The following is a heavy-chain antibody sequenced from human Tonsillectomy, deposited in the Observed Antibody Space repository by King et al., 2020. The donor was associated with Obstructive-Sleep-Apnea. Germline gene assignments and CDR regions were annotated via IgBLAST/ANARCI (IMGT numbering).Heavy chain of an antibody. Sequence: VQLVESGGGLVQPGGSLRLYCAASGFTFSSCAMSWVRQAPGKGLECVSKISGSSGSTYYADSVKGRFTISRDNSKNTLYLQMNSLRAEDTAVYYCAKGVTMVRGVNFDSWGQGTLVTVSS. CDR1: GFTFSSCA. V-gene: IGHV3-23*04. CDR3: AKGVTMVRGVNFDS. J-gene: IGHJ4*02. D-gene: IGHD3-10*01. CDR2: ISGSSGST.